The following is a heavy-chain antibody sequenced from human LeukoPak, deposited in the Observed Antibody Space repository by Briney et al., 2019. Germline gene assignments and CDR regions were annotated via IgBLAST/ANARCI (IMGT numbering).Heavy chain of an antibody. CDR1: RDSPRVYN. V-gene: IGHV4-59*01. J-gene: IGHJ5*02. CDR3: ARDSTPGTNLNWFDP. CDR2: IYYSGGG. D-gene: IGHD1-1*01. Sequence: LETPCLSPALSRDSPRVYNRRWSSDRPREGLGRIWYIYYSGGGNYNPSLTSRVTISVDTSKSQFSLRLSSVTAADTAVYYCARDSTPGTNLNWFDPWGQGTLVTVSS.